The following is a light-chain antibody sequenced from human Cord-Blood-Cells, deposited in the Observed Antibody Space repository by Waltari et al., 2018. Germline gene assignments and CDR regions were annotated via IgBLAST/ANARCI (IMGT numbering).Light chain of an antibody. CDR2: DAS. CDR1: QDISNY. CDR3: QQYDNLPGDT. J-gene: IGKJ2*01. V-gene: IGKV1-33*01. Sequence: DIQMTQSPSSLSASVGDRVTITCQASQDISNYLNWYQQKPGKAPKLLIYDASNLETGVPSRFSGSGSGTDFPFTISSLQPEDIATYYCQQYDNLPGDTFGQGTKLEIK.